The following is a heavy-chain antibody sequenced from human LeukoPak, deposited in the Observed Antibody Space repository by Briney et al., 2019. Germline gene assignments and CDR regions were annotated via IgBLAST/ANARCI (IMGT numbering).Heavy chain of an antibody. CDR3: ARDPSTVTTPDY. CDR1: GVSFSGYY. D-gene: IGHD4-17*01. Sequence: SETLSLTCAVYGVSFSGYYWNWIRQPPGKGLEWIGEINHSGSTNYNPSLKSRVTISVDTSKNQFSLKLSSVTAADTAVYYCARDPSTVTTPDYWGQGTLVTVSS. J-gene: IGHJ4*02. CDR2: INHSGST. V-gene: IGHV4-34*01.